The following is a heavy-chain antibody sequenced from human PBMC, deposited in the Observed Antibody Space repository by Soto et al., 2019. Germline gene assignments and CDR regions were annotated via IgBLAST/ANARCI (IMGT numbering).Heavy chain of an antibody. CDR1: GYTFTSYA. CDR2: ISAYNGNT. D-gene: IGHD3-10*01. J-gene: IGHJ4*02. V-gene: IGHV1-18*01. CDR3: ARSGPRAGY. Sequence: QVQLLQSGAEVKKPGASVKVSCKASGYTFTSYAISWVRQAPGQGLEWMGWISAYNGNTNYAQKLQGRVTMTTDTYKTTAYMELRSRRSADAAAYYCARSGPRAGYWGQGTLVTVSS.